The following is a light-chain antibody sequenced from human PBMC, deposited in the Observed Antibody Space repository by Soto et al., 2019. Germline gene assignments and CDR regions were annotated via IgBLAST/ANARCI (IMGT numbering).Light chain of an antibody. CDR1: QGISSY. J-gene: IGKJ4*01. Sequence: IQLTQSPSSLSAFVGDRVTITCRASQGISSYLAWYQQIPGKAPKLLIYAASTLQSGVPSRFTGSGSGTDFTLTISSLQPEDFATYYCQHLHSYPPTFGGGTKVEIK. CDR3: QHLHSYPPT. V-gene: IGKV1-9*01. CDR2: AAS.